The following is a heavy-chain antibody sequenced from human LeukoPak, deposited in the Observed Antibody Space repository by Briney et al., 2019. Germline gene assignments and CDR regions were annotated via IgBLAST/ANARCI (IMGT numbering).Heavy chain of an antibody. J-gene: IGHJ4*02. CDR2: ISGSGGST. CDR3: AKSAYGSGRHTPTYYFDY. CDR1: GFTFTSHG. D-gene: IGHD3-10*01. Sequence: TGGSLRLSCAASGFTFTSHGMNWVRQAPGKGLEWVSAISGSGGSTYYADSVKGRFTISRDNSKNTLYLQMNSLRAEDTAVYYCAKSAYGSGRHTPTYYFDYWGQGTLVTVSS. V-gene: IGHV3-23*01.